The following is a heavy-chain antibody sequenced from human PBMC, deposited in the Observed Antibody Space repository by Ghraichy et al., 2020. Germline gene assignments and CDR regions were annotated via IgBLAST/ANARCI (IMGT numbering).Heavy chain of an antibody. Sequence: ASVKVSCKASGYAFNTYGISWVRQAPGQGLEWMGWISTYTGNTTYAQNLQGRVTMSTDTSTSTAFLELRSLRSDDTAMFYCTRDPYGGNSGWGLPSWFDPWGQGTLVTVSS. D-gene: IGHD4-23*01. CDR1: GYAFNTYG. CDR2: ISTYTGNT. V-gene: IGHV1-18*01. J-gene: IGHJ5*02. CDR3: TRDPYGGNSGWGLPSWFDP.